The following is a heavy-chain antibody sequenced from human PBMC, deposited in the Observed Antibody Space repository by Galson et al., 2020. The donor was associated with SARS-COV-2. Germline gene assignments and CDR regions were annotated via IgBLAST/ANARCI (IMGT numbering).Heavy chain of an antibody. CDR3: ARLGYCSTIRCQPFDY. J-gene: IGHJ4*02. CDR1: GGPTSSSY. D-gene: IGHD2-2*01. CDR2: IYYSGST. V-gene: IGHV4-59*01. Sequence: SQTLSLTCTVSGGPTSSSYWSWIRQPPGKGLEWIGYIYYSGSTYYNPSLKSRVTISVDTSKNQFSLNLSSVTAADTAVYYCARLGYCSTIRCQPFDYWGQGTLVTVSS.